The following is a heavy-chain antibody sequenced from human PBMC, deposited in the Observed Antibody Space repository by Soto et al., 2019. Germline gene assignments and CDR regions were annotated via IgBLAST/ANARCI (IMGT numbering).Heavy chain of an antibody. J-gene: IGHJ3*02. CDR2: MNPNSGNT. CDR3: ARSAGYSYGGKNAFDI. CDR1: GYTFTSYD. Sequence: QVQLVQSGAEVKKPGASVKVSCKASGYTFTSYDINWVRQATGQGLEWMGWMNPNSGNTGYAQKFQGRVTMTRNTSISTAYMELSSLRSEDTAVYYCARSAGYSYGGKNAFDIWGQGTMVTVSS. V-gene: IGHV1-8*01. D-gene: IGHD5-18*01.